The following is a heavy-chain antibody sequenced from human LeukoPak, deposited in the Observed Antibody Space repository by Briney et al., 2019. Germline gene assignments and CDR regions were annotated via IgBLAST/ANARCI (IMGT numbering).Heavy chain of an antibody. CDR1: GFNIRTYG. J-gene: IGHJ4*02. D-gene: IGHD6-19*01. V-gene: IGHV3-30*02. CDR2: VRYDGNTK. CDR3: ASLAVAGTTFDY. Sequence: GGSLRLSCAAYGFNIRTYGMHWDRQAPGKGLEWVAIVRYDGNTKNYVDSVKGRFTISRDTSKNTVFLQMNSLRAEDTALYYCASLAVAGTTFDYWGQGTLVTVSS.